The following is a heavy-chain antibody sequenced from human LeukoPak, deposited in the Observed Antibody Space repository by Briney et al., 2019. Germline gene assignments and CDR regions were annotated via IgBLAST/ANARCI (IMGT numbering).Heavy chain of an antibody. Sequence: GGSLRLSCAASGFTFSSYAMSWVRQAPGKGLEWVSAISGSGGSTYYADSVKGRFTISRDNSKNTLYLQMNSLRAEDTAVYYCAKDRWSYYDSSGSSYFQHWGQGTLVTVSS. CDR1: GFTFSSYA. D-gene: IGHD3-22*01. V-gene: IGHV3-23*01. CDR3: AKDRWSYYDSSGSSYFQH. CDR2: ISGSGGST. J-gene: IGHJ1*01.